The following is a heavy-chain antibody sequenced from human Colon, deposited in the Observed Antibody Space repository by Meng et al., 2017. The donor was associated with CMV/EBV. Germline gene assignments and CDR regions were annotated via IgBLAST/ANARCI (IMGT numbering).Heavy chain of an antibody. J-gene: IGHJ4*02. D-gene: IGHD6-25*01. V-gene: IGHV1-2*02. CDR1: GYTFTDYY. CDR3: AREGMSTPSAADS. Sequence: ASVKVSCKASGYTFTDYYIHWVRQAPGQGLEWMGWIDPNSGATKNPQTFQGRVTMTSDTSTTTAHMELTSLTSDDTALYYCAREGMSTPSAADSWGQGTLVTVSS. CDR2: IDPNSGAT.